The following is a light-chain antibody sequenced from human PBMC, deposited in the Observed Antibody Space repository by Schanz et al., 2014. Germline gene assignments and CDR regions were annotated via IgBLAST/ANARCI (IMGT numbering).Light chain of an antibody. CDR3: SSDAGSNNPVL. V-gene: IGLV2-8*01. J-gene: IGLJ2*01. CDR2: DVS. CDR1: SSDVGGYNY. Sequence: QSVLTQPASVSGSPGQSITISCTGTSSDVGGYNYVSWYQQHPGKAPKFLIYDVSNRPSGVPDRFSGSKSGNTASVTVDGLQAGDEADYYCSSDAGSNNPVLFGGGTKVTVL.